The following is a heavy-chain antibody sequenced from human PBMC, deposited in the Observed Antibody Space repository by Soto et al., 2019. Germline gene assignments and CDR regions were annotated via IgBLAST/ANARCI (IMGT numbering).Heavy chain of an antibody. CDR3: AQHGREVPYDHVEV. V-gene: IGHV3-23*01. D-gene: IGHD1-1*01. CDR2: ISSSGGST. Sequence: EVQLLESGGGSVQPGGSLRLSCAVSGFTSRKFAMSWVRQASGKGLEWVSSISSSGGSTYYADFVKGRCTISRDNSQNTLYLQINSLRAGDTATYYCAQHGREVPYDHVEVWGQGTPVTVSS. CDR1: GFTSRKFA. J-gene: IGHJ6*02.